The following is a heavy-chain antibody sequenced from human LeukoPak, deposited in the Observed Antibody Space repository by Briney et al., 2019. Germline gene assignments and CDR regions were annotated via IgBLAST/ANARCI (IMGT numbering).Heavy chain of an antibody. Sequence: GGSLRLSCAASGFTFSSYGMHWVRQAPGKGLEWVAFIRYDGSNKYYADSVKGRFTISRDNSKNTLYLQMNSLRAEDTAVYYCAKDADPMVRGVNAFDIWGQGTMVTVSS. CDR2: IRYDGSNK. V-gene: IGHV3-30*02. CDR3: AKDADPMVRGVNAFDI. J-gene: IGHJ3*02. D-gene: IGHD3-10*01. CDR1: GFTFSSYG.